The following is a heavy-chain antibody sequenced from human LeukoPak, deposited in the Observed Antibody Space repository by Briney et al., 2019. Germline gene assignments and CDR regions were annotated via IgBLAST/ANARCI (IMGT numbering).Heavy chain of an antibody. Sequence: ASVKVSCKASGGTFGSYGISWVRQAPGQRFEWMGWINAGNGNTKYSQKFQGRVTITRDTSASTAYMELSSLRSEDTAVYYCARDDSEWELLLGYWGQGTLVTVSS. V-gene: IGHV1-3*01. CDR2: INAGNGNT. J-gene: IGHJ4*02. D-gene: IGHD1-26*01. CDR3: ARDDSEWELLLGY. CDR1: GGTFGSYG.